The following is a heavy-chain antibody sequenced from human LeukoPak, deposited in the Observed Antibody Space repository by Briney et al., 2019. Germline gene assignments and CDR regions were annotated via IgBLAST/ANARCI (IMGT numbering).Heavy chain of an antibody. CDR2: INPSGGST. D-gene: IGHD3-3*01. V-gene: IGHV1-46*01. CDR3: ARENGVYGMDV. J-gene: IGHJ6*04. Sequence: ASVKVSCKASGYTFTSYYMHWVRHAPGQRLEGMGIINPSGGSTSYAQKFQGRVTMTRDTSTSTVYMELRSLRPEDTAVYYCARENGVYGMDVWGKGTPVTVSS. CDR1: GYTFTSYY.